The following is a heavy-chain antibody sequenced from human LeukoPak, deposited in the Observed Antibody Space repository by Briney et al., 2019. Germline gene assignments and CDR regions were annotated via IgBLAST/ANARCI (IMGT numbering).Heavy chain of an antibody. D-gene: IGHD1-26*01. CDR1: GFTFSSYG. J-gene: IGHJ6*03. CDR3: AKDSWELDYYYYYMDV. Sequence: GGSLRLSCAASGFTFSSYGMHWVRQAPGKGLEWVAFIRYDGSNKYYADSVKGRFTISRDNSKNTLYLQMNSLRAEDTAVYYCAKDSWELDYYYYYMDVWGKGTTVTVSS. V-gene: IGHV3-30*02. CDR2: IRYDGSNK.